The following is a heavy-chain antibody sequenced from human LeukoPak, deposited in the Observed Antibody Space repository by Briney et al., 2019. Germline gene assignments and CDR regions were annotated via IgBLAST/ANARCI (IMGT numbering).Heavy chain of an antibody. CDR2: ISGSGGDT. V-gene: IGHV3-23*01. CDR3: AKGGVYGDYYFDY. CDR1: GFPFSSYA. D-gene: IGHD4-17*01. Sequence: PGGSLGLSCAASGFPFSSYAMSWVRQAPGKGLEWVSVISGSGGDTYYADSVKGRFTISGDNSKNTLYLQMNSLRAEDTALYYCAKGGVYGDYYFDYWGQGTLVTVSS. J-gene: IGHJ4*02.